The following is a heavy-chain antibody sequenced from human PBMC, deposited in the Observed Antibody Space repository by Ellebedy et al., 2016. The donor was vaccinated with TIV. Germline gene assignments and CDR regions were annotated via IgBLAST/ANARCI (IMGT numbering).Heavy chain of an antibody. J-gene: IGHJ3*02. D-gene: IGHD3-22*01. CDR3: VTYYYDSSGYRTDAFEI. CDR1: GGSFSGYY. CDR2: IYYSGST. Sequence: SETLSLTCAVYGGSFSGYYWSWIRQPPGKGLEWIGYIYYSGSTNYNPSLNSRVTISVDTSKNQFSLNLSSVTAADTAVYYCVTYYYDSSGYRTDAFEIWGQGTMVTVSS. V-gene: IGHV4-34*11.